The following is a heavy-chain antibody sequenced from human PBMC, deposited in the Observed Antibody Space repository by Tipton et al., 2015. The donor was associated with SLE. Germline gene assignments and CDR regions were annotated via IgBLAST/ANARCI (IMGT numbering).Heavy chain of an antibody. CDR2: IYHSGST. D-gene: IGHD1-7*01. CDR1: GYSISSGYY. Sequence: LRLSCTVSGYSISSGYYWGWIRQSPGKGLEWIGTIYHSGSTWYNPSLKSRVTISVDKNQFSLKLTSVTAADTAVYYCARDSVVLTGTRDYYALDVWGHGTTVTVSS. V-gene: IGHV4-38-2*02. J-gene: IGHJ6*02. CDR3: ARDSVVLTGTRDYYALDV.